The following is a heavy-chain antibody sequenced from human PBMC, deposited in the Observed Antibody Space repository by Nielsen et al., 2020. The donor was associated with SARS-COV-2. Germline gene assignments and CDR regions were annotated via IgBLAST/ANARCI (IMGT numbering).Heavy chain of an antibody. CDR1: GFSFRSYT. Sequence: GESLKISCAASGFSFRSYTMHWVRQAPGKGLEWVSSFNSSGSWTNYADSVKGRFTISRDNANNSLYLQMNSLRAEDTAVYFCANSRVFKDSGCYLLDNWGQRSLVTVPS. V-gene: IGHV3-21*01. CDR3: ANSRVFKDSGCYLLDN. D-gene: IGHD3-22*01. J-gene: IGHJ4*02. CDR2: FNSSGSWT.